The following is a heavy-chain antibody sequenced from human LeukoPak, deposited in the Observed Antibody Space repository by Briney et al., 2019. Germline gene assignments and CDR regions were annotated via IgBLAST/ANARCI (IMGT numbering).Heavy chain of an antibody. D-gene: IGHD6-19*01. J-gene: IGHJ4*02. Sequence: SETLSLTCAVSGGSISSSNWWSWVRQPPGKGLEWIGEIYHSGSTNYNPSLKSRVTISVDKSKNQFSLKLSSVTAADTAVYYCARVASVAGTRWDDYWGQGTLVTVSS. CDR3: ARVASVAGTRWDDY. CDR2: IYHSGST. V-gene: IGHV4-4*02. CDR1: GGSISSSNW.